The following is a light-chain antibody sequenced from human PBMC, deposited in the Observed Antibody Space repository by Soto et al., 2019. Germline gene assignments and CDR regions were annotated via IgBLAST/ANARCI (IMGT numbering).Light chain of an antibody. V-gene: IGKV3D-15*01. CDR2: GAS. CDR3: QQYHSWPPLT. Sequence: EVLMTQSPATLSVSPGERVTLSCRASQSININFAWYQQKPGQAHRVLIYGASSRASGIPDRFSGSGSGTDCTLTISSLEHDDFALYYCQQYHSWPPLTFGGGTRVEIK. CDR1: QSININ. J-gene: IGKJ4*01.